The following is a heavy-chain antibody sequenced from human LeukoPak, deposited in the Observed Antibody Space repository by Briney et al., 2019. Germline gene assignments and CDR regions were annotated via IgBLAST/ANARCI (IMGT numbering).Heavy chain of an antibody. Sequence: GGSLRLSCAASGFTFSSYWMHWVRQTPGRGLVWVSRINGDGSSTTYADSVKGRFTISRDNAKDTLYLQMNSLRAEDTAVYYCARDLDGSGNYHWFDPWGQGTLVTASS. CDR1: GFTFSSYW. CDR3: ARDLDGSGNYHWFDP. J-gene: IGHJ5*02. CDR2: INGDGSST. V-gene: IGHV3-74*01. D-gene: IGHD3-10*01.